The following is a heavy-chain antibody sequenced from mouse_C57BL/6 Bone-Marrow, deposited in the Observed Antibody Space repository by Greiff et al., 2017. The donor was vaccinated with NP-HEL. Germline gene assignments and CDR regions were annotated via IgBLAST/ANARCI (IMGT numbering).Heavy chain of an antibody. CDR3: ARYKDDYDGGHYYAMDY. Sequence: QVQLQQSGAELARPGASVKLSCKASGYTFTSSGISWVKQRTGQGLEWIGEIYPRSGNTYYNEKFKGKATLTADKSSSTAYMELRSLTSEDSAVYFCARYKDDYDGGHYYAMDYWGQGTSVTVSS. CDR1: GYTFTSSG. J-gene: IGHJ4*01. D-gene: IGHD2-4*01. V-gene: IGHV1-81*01. CDR2: IYPRSGNT.